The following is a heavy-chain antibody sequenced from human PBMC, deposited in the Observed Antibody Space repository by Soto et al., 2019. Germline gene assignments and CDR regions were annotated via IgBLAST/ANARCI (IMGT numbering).Heavy chain of an antibody. D-gene: IGHD3-3*01. Sequence: GGSLRLSCAASGFTFSSDAMSWVRQAPGKGLEWVSAISGSGGSTYYADSVKGRFTISRDNSKNTLYLQMNSLRAEDTAVYYCAKVPFTLRSPYYFDYWGQGTLVTVSS. CDR3: AKVPFTLRSPYYFDY. J-gene: IGHJ4*02. CDR1: GFTFSSDA. V-gene: IGHV3-23*01. CDR2: ISGSGGST.